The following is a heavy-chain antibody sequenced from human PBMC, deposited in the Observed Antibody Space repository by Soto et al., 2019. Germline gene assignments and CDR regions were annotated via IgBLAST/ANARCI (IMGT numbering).Heavy chain of an antibody. D-gene: IGHD5-18*01. V-gene: IGHV4-4*02. Sequence: PSETLSLTCAVSGGSISSSNWWSCVRQPPGKGLEWIGEIYYSGSTYYNPSLKSRVTISVDTSKNQFSLKLSSVTAADTAVYYCARHGDTAMSRTPYGMDVWGQGTTVTVSS. J-gene: IGHJ6*02. CDR1: GGSISSSNW. CDR2: IYYSGST. CDR3: ARHGDTAMSRTPYGMDV.